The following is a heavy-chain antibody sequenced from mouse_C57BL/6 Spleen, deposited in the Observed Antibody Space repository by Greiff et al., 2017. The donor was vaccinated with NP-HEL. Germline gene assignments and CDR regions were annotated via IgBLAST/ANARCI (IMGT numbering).Heavy chain of an antibody. CDR3: ARRIYYDYDEGYFDV. V-gene: IGHV1-26*01. Sequence: VQLQQSGPELFQPGASVKISCKASGYTFTDYYMNWVKQSHGTSLEWIGDLNPNNGGTSYNQKFKGKATLTVDKSSSTAYMELRSLTSEDSAVYYCARRIYYDYDEGYFDVWGTGTTVTVSS. CDR2: LNPNNGGT. CDR1: GYTFTDYY. J-gene: IGHJ1*03. D-gene: IGHD2-4*01.